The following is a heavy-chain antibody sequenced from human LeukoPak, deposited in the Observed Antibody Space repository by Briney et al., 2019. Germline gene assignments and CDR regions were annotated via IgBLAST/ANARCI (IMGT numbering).Heavy chain of an antibody. CDR1: GGSFSGYY. V-gene: IGHV4-34*01. Sequence: PSETLSLTCAVYGGSFSGYYWTLIRQPPGKRLEWIGEINHSGSTNYNPSLKSRVAISIDTSKNQFSLKLSSVTAADTAVYYCARDGLRRRIMTTFGGGGQFDYWGQGTLVTVSS. CDR3: ARDGLRRRIMTTFGGGGQFDY. D-gene: IGHD3-16*01. CDR2: INHSGST. J-gene: IGHJ4*02.